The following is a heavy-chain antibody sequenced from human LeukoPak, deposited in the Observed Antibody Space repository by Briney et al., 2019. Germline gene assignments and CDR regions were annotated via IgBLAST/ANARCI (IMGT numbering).Heavy chain of an antibody. CDR3: ARDPGYCSGGSCYSAGXXDV. CDR1: GYTFISHY. J-gene: IGHJ6*03. D-gene: IGHD2-15*01. Sequence: ASVKVSCKASGYTFISHYMHWVRQAPGQGLEWMGIINPSGGSTSYAQKFQGRVTMTRDTSTSTVYMELSSLRSEDTAVYYCARDPGYCSGGSCYSAGXXDVXXXGTXVTISS. V-gene: IGHV1-46*01. CDR2: INPSGGST.